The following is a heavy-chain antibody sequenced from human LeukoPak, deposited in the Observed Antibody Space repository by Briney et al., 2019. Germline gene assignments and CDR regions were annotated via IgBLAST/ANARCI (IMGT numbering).Heavy chain of an antibody. V-gene: IGHV4-4*02. Sequence: TSETLSLTCAVSGGSISSSNWWSWVRQSPGKGLQRIGRIYHDGSTNYKSSLKSRVTMSVDKARNQFSLKLNSVTAADTAVYYCARVMATSSMIYPPPDYFDYWGQGTLVTVSS. CDR2: IYHDGST. CDR1: GGSISSSNW. D-gene: IGHD3/OR15-3a*01. J-gene: IGHJ4*02. CDR3: ARVMATSSMIYPPPDYFDY.